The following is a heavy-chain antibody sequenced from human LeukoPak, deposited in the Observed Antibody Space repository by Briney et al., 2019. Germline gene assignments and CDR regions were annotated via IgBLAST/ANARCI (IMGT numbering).Heavy chain of an antibody. CDR1: GYSFSHHW. J-gene: IGHJ5*02. CDR3: ARRDTSGSLFWFDP. V-gene: IGHV5-51*01. Sequence: GESLKISCQGSGYSFSHHWIAWVRKMPGKGLEWMAMMYPGDSDTRYSPSFQGQVTISVDKSISTAYLQWNSLKASDTGMYSYARRDTSGSLFWFDPWGQGTLVTVSS. CDR2: MYPGDSDT. D-gene: IGHD3-10*01.